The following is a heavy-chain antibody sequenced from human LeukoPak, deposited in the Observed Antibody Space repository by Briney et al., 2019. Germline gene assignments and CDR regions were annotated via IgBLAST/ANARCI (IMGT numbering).Heavy chain of an antibody. CDR3: ARATNGRFDI. CDR1: GFTVSTYY. J-gene: IGHJ4*02. CDR2: IYSGGNT. V-gene: IGHV3-66*01. Sequence: GGSLRLSCAASGFTVSTYYMSWVRQAPGKGLEWVSIIYSGGNTHYADSVKGRFTVSKDNSKSTLYLQMNTLRAEDTAVYYCARATNGRFDIWGQGTLVTVSS. D-gene: IGHD3-9*01.